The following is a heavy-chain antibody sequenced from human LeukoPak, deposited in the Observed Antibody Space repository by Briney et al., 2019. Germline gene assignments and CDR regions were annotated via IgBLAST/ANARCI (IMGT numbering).Heavy chain of an antibody. D-gene: IGHD6-13*01. CDR3: ARLRYSSSWDFDY. J-gene: IGHJ4*02. Sequence: GESLKISCRGSGYSFTTYWIGWVRQMPVKGLEWMGIIYAGDSDTRYSPSFQGQVTISADKSFSTAYLQWSSLKPSDTAMYYCARLRYSSSWDFDYWGQGTLVTVSS. CDR2: IYAGDSDT. CDR1: GYSFTTYW. V-gene: IGHV5-51*01.